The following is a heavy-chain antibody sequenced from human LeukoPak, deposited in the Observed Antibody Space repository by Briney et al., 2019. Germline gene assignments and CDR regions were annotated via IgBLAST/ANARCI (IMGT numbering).Heavy chain of an antibody. Sequence: GESLKISCKGSGYSFTSYWIGWVRQLPGKGLEWMGIIYPGGSDTRHSPSFQGQVTISADKSISTAYLQWSSLKASDTAMYYCARRVAQTSDYWGQGTLVTVSS. D-gene: IGHD2-15*01. V-gene: IGHV5-51*01. CDR2: IYPGGSDT. CDR3: ARRVAQTSDY. CDR1: GYSFTSYW. J-gene: IGHJ4*02.